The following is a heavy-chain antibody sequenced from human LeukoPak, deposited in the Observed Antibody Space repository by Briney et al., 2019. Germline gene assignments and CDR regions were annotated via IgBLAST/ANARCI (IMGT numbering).Heavy chain of an antibody. CDR2: INTNSCGT. V-gene: IGHV1-2*02. CDR1: GYTFTCYY. CDR3: ASRPGKVTNDWYFDL. Sequence: AAVNVSCKASGYTFTCYYMHLVRQPPGQGLEWMGLINTNSCGTNYAQKFQGMVTMNRDTSITTDYMELRRLSSDETGEYYCASRPGKVTNDWYFDLWGRGTLVTVSS. J-gene: IGHJ2*01. D-gene: IGHD4-23*01.